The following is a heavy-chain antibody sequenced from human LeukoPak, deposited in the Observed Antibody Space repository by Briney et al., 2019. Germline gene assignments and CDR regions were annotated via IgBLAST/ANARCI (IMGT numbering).Heavy chain of an antibody. Sequence: PGRSLTLSCAASGFTFSGYAMQWVRQATGKGREWVAVISYDESNDYYAASVKGRYTISRDKSKHTLYLEMNSLGAEDTAVYYCATNGPGIAVAGYVDYWGQGTLVTVSS. J-gene: IGHJ4*02. V-gene: IGHV3-30-3*01. CDR1: GFTFSGYA. D-gene: IGHD6-19*01. CDR2: ISYDESND. CDR3: ATNGPGIAVAGYVDY.